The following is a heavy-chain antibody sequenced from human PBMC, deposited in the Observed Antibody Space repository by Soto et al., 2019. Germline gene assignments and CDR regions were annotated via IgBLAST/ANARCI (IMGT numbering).Heavy chain of an antibody. J-gene: IGHJ6*02. CDR1: GYTFTSYA. CDR3: ARDRILRGYYYYYGMDV. D-gene: IGHD4-17*01. CDR2: INAGNGNT. V-gene: IGHV1-3*01. Sequence: ASVNVSCKASGYTFTSYAMHWVRQAPGQRLEWMGWINAGNGNTKYSQKFQGRVTITRDTSASTAYMELSSLRSEDTAVYYCARDRILRGYYYYYGMDVWGQGTTVTVSS.